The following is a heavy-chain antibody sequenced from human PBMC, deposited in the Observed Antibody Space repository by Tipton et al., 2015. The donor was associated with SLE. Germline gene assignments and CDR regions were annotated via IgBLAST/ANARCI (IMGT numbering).Heavy chain of an antibody. CDR2: IYKRGST. J-gene: IGHJ4*02. D-gene: IGHD4-17*01. CDR1: GGSFSGYY. V-gene: IGHV4-59*01. CDR3: AKDYNYDYPDYN. Sequence: TLSLTCAVYGGSFSGYYWTWIRQPPGKGLEWIGYIYKRGSTNYNPSLQSRVTISVDTSKNQFSLKLSSVTAADTAVYYCAKDYNYDYPDYNWGQGTLVIVSS.